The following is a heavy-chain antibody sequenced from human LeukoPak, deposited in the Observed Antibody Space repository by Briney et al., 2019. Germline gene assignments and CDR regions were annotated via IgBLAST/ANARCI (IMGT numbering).Heavy chain of an antibody. CDR3: ARGGSYFLNYYYYYMDV. CDR1: GGSFSGYY. CDR2: IYYSGST. D-gene: IGHD3-10*01. Sequence: PSETLSLTCAVYGGSFSGYYWSWIRQPPGKGLEWIGYIYYSGSTYYNPSLKSRVTISVDTSENQFSLKLSSVTAADTAVYYCARGGSYFLNYYYYYMDVWGKGTTVTVSS. V-gene: IGHV4-59*12. J-gene: IGHJ6*03.